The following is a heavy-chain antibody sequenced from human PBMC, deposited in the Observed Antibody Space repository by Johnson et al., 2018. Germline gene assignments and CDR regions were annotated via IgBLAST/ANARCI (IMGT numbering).Heavy chain of an antibody. CDR3: ARALYGDYGIYYYYDGMDV. Sequence: QVQLQQWGAGLLKPSETLSLTCAVYGGSFSGYYWRWIRQPPGKGLEWIGEINHSGSTNYNPSLKRRVTISLDTSKNQFSLKLNSVTAADTAVYYCARALYGDYGIYYYYDGMDVWGQGTTVTVSS. CDR2: INHSGST. D-gene: IGHD4-17*01. V-gene: IGHV4-34*01. CDR1: GGSFSGYY. J-gene: IGHJ6*02.